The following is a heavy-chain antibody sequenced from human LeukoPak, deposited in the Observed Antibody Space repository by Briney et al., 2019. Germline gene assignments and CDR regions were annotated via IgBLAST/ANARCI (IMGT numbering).Heavy chain of an antibody. V-gene: IGHV3-66*02. J-gene: IGHJ4*02. CDR2: IYSGGST. CDR3: AREVVGITIFGVVDY. D-gene: IGHD3-3*01. Sequence: GGSLRLSCAASGFTVSGNYMSWVRQAPGKGLEWVSVIYSGGSTYYADSVKGRFTISRDNSKNTLYLQMNSLRAEDTAVYYCAREVVGITIFGVVDYWGQGTLVTVSS. CDR1: GFTVSGNY.